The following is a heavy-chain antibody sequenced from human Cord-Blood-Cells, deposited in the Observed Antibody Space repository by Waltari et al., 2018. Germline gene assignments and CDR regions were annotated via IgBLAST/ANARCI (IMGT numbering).Heavy chain of an antibody. CDR3: ARASPYSSSWYNWFDP. CDR1: GGSLSSYY. CDR2: IYTSGST. D-gene: IGHD6-13*01. Sequence: QVQLQESGPGLVKPSETLSLTCTVSGGSLSSYYWSWIRQPAGKGLEWIGRIYTSGSTNYNPSLKSRVTMSVDTSKNQFSLKLSSVTAADTAVYYCARASPYSSSWYNWFDPWGQGTLVTVSS. V-gene: IGHV4-4*07. J-gene: IGHJ5*02.